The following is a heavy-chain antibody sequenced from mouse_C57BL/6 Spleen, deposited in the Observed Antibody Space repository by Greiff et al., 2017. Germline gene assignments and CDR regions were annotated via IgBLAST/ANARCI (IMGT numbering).Heavy chain of an antibody. D-gene: IGHD1-1*01. J-gene: IGHJ4*01. Sequence: QVQLKESGAELARPGASVKMSCKASGYTFTSYTMHWVKQRPGQGLEWIGYINPSSGYTKYNQKFKDKATLTADKSSSTAYMQLSSLTSEDSAVYYCARDRYYSSKGDYYAMDYWGQGTSVTVSS. CDR2: INPSSGYT. CDR3: ARDRYYSSKGDYYAMDY. CDR1: GYTFTSYT. V-gene: IGHV1-4*01.